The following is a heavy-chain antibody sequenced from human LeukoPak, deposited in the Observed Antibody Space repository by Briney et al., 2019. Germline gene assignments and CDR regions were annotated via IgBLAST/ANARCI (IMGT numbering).Heavy chain of an antibody. D-gene: IGHD6-13*01. Sequence: QFGGSLRLSCAASGFTFSSYAMNWVRQAPGKGLEWVSGISSSGGSTSYADSVKGRFTISRDNSKNTLYLQMNSLRAEDTAVYYCANPRDSSTWYTFDYWGQGTLVTVSS. V-gene: IGHV3-23*01. CDR1: GFTFSSYA. CDR2: ISSSGGST. J-gene: IGHJ4*02. CDR3: ANPRDSSTWYTFDY.